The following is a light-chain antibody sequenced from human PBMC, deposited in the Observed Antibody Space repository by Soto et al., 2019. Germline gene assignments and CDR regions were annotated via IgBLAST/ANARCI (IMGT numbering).Light chain of an antibody. Sequence: SYELTQPPSVSVAPGETARITCGGTNIGTKSVHWYQQKPGQAPVLVINYDSDRPSGIPERFSGSNSGNTATLTLSRVEAGDEADYYCQVWDGDSDHVVFGGGTKLTVL. CDR1: NIGTKS. J-gene: IGLJ2*01. V-gene: IGLV3-21*04. CDR2: YDS. CDR3: QVWDGDSDHVV.